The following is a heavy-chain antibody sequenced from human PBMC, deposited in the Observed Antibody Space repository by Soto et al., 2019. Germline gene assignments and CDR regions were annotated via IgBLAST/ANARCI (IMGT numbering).Heavy chain of an antibody. Sequence: SGPTLVNPTQTLTLTCTFSGFSLSTSGVGVGWIRQPPGKALEWLALIYWDDDKRYSPSLRSRLTITKDTSKNQVVLTMTNMDPVDTATYYCAHSLITMVRGADYNWFDPWGQGTLVTVSS. D-gene: IGHD3-10*01. CDR1: GFSLSTSGVG. V-gene: IGHV2-5*02. CDR3: AHSLITMVRGADYNWFDP. CDR2: IYWDDDK. J-gene: IGHJ5*02.